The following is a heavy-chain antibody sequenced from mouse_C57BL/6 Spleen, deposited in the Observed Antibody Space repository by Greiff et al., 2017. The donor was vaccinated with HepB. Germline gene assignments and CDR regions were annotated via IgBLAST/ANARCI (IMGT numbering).Heavy chain of an antibody. CDR2: IDPSDSYT. CDR1: GYTFTSYW. Sequence: VKLQQPGAELVMPGASVKLSCKASGYTFTSYWMHWVKQRPGQGLEWIGEIDPSDSYTNYNQKFKGKSTLTVDKSSSTAYMQLSSLTSEDSAVYYCARRGPYGNYWYFDVWGTGTTVTVSS. J-gene: IGHJ1*03. V-gene: IGHV1-69*01. D-gene: IGHD2-1*01. CDR3: ARRGPYGNYWYFDV.